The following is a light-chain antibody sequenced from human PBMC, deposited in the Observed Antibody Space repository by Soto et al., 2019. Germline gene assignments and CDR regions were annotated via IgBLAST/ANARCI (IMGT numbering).Light chain of an antibody. J-gene: IGLJ7*01. Sequence: QSALTQPPSASGSPGQSVTISCTGTSSDVGGYNYVSWYQQHPGKAPKVMIYEVSKRPSGVPDRFSGSKSGNTASLTVSGLQDEDEADYYCSSYGGNNNLLFGGGTQLTVL. V-gene: IGLV2-8*01. CDR2: EVS. CDR1: SSDVGGYNY. CDR3: SSYGGNNNLL.